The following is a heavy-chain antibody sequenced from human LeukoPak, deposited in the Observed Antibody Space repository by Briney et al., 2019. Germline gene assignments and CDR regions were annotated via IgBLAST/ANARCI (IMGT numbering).Heavy chain of an antibody. Sequence: GGSLRLSCAASGFTFSSYVMSWVRRAPGKGLEWVSVISGSGGSIYYADSVKGRFTISRDNSKNTLFLQMNSLRAEDTAVYYCAKDGPEFYSSSDYWGQGTLVTVSS. D-gene: IGHD6-6*01. V-gene: IGHV3-23*01. CDR1: GFTFSSYV. CDR2: ISGSGGSI. CDR3: AKDGPEFYSSSDY. J-gene: IGHJ4*02.